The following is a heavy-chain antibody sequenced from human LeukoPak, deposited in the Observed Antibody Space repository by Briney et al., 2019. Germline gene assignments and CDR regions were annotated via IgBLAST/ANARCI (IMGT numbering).Heavy chain of an antibody. J-gene: IGHJ4*02. CDR2: IYTSGST. Sequence: SETLSLTCTVSGGSISSYYWSWIRQPPGKGLEWIGYIYTSGSTNYNPSLKSRVTISVDTSKNQFSLKLSSVTAADTAVYYCAREGYDILTGYQNDYWGQGTLVTVSS. CDR3: AREGYDILTGYQNDY. V-gene: IGHV4-4*08. D-gene: IGHD3-9*01. CDR1: GGSISSYY.